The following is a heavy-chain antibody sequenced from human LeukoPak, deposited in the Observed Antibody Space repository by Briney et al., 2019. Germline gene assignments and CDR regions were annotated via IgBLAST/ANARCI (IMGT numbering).Heavy chain of an antibody. CDR2: TYSRSKWFN. J-gene: IGHJ4*02. CDR1: GDSVSSKSAS. Sequence: SQTLSLTCAISGDSVSSKSASWNWIRQSPSRGLEWLGRTYSRSKWFNDYAVSVKSRITINPDTSKNQFSLHLSSVTPDDTAIYYCARGTGSLDYWGQGTLVTVSS. CDR3: ARGTGSLDY. V-gene: IGHV6-1*01. D-gene: IGHD1-26*01.